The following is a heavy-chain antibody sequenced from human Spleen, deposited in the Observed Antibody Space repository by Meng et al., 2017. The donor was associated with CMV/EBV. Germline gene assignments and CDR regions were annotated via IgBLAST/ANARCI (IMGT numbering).Heavy chain of an antibody. CDR1: GCTFVDYG. Sequence: CAASGCTFVDYGMCWVRQARGRGLEWVSGINWNGGSTGYADSVKGRFTISRDNAKNSLYLQMNSLGAEDTALYYCAREPYGEYYFDYWGQGTLVTVSS. V-gene: IGHV3-20*04. D-gene: IGHD4-17*01. CDR3: AREPYGEYYFDY. J-gene: IGHJ4*02. CDR2: INWNGGST.